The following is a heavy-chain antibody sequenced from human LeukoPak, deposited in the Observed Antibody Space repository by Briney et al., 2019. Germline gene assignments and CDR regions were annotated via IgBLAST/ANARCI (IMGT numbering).Heavy chain of an antibody. Sequence: SVKVSCKASGFTFTSSAVQWVRQARGQRLEWIGWIVVGSGNTNYAQKFQERVTITRDMSTSTAYMALSSLRSEDTAVYYCAAYPILRGELYWGQGTLVTVSS. CDR3: AAYPILRGELY. CDR1: GFTFTSSA. D-gene: IGHD3-10*01. CDR2: IVVGSGNT. J-gene: IGHJ4*02. V-gene: IGHV1-58*01.